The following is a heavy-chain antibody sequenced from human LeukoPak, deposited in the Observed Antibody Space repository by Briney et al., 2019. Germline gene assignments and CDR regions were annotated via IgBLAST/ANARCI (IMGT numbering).Heavy chain of an antibody. V-gene: IGHV3-30-3*01. CDR1: GFTFSSYA. CDR2: ISYDGSNK. CDR3: ASQSTVTTSFDY. J-gene: IGHJ4*02. Sequence: GGSLRLSCAASGFTFSSYAMHWVRQAPGKGLEWVAVISYDGSNKYYADSVKGRFTISRDNAKNSLYLQMNSLRAEDTAVYYCASQSTVTTSFDYWGQGTLVTVSS. D-gene: IGHD4-11*01.